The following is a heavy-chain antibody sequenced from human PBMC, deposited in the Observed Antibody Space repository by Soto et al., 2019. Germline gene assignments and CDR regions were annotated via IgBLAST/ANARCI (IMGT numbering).Heavy chain of an antibody. Sequence: QLQVQESGPGLVKPSETLSLTCSVSGGSLSNNDYWAWIRQPPGKGLVWVGSTYYGGTTNYSPSLKNRLSISVDASKNQFSLKLSSAPAADTAVYYCAKVGGWDYYYYLDVWGKGTTVTVSS. D-gene: IGHD6-19*01. CDR1: GGSLSNNDY. CDR3: AKVGGWDYYYYLDV. V-gene: IGHV4-39*01. J-gene: IGHJ6*03. CDR2: TYYGGTT.